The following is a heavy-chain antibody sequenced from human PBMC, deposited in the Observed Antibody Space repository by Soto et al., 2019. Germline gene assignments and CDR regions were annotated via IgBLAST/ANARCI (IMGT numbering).Heavy chain of an antibody. V-gene: IGHV4-39*07. Sequence: SETLSLTCTVSGGSISSSSYYWGWIRQPPGKGLEWIGEINHFGSTNYNPSLKSRVTISVDTSKNQFSLKLSSVTAADTAVYYCAKNWNWGSLVHWGQGTLVTVSS. D-gene: IGHD7-27*01. CDR2: INHFGST. CDR1: GGSISSSSYY. J-gene: IGHJ4*02. CDR3: AKNWNWGSLVH.